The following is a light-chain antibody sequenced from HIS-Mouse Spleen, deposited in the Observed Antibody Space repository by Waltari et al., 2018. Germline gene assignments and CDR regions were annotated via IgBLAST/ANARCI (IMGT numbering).Light chain of an antibody. CDR3: QVWDSSSDHVV. CDR1: NIGSKS. CDR2: DDL. V-gene: IGLV3-21*03. J-gene: IGLJ2*01. Sequence: SYVLTQPPSVSVAPGKTARITCGGNNIGSKSVHWYQQKPGQAPGLVVYDDLDRPSGIPERFSGSNSGNTTTLTISRVEAGDEADYYCQVWDSSSDHVVFGGGTKLTVL.